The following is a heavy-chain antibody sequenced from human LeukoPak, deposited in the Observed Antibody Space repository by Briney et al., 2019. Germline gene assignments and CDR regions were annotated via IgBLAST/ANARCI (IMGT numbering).Heavy chain of an antibody. CDR3: ARYQTPIAAAGSRYAFDI. CDR2: IYYSGST. J-gene: IGHJ3*02. V-gene: IGHV4-59*01. CDR1: GVSISSYY. Sequence: ASETLSLTCTVSGVSISSYYWSWIRQPPGKGLEWSGYIYYSGSTNYNPSLKSRVTMSVDTSKNQFSLKLSSVTAADTAVYYCARYQTPIAAAGSRYAFDIWGQGTMVTVSS. D-gene: IGHD6-13*01.